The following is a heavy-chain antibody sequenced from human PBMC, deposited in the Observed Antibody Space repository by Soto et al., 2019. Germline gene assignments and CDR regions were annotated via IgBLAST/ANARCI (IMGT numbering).Heavy chain of an antibody. CDR2: ISGTSTTI. D-gene: IGHD3-10*01. Sequence: QVQLVESGGGLVKPGGSLRLSCAASGFAFSDYYMTWIRQPPGKGLEWVSYISGTSTTIHYADSVKGRFTVSRDNARNSLYLQMNSLRAEDTAFYYCANDPYYYASGSWGQGTLVTVSS. V-gene: IGHV3-11*01. J-gene: IGHJ5*02. CDR3: ANDPYYYASGS. CDR1: GFAFSDYY.